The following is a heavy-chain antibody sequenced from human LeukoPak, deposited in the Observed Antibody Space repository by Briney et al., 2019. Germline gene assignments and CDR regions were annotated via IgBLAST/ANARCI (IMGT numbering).Heavy chain of an antibody. CDR2: IYTSGST. Sequence: SETLSLTCTVSGGSISSSSYYWSWIRQPAGKGLEWIGRIYTSGSTNYNPSLKSRVTMSVDTSKNQFSLKLSSATAADTAVYYCARAVGSGSFQTYYYYMDVWGKGTTVTISS. V-gene: IGHV4-61*02. CDR1: GGSISSSSYY. J-gene: IGHJ6*03. CDR3: ARAVGSGSFQTYYYYMDV. D-gene: IGHD3-10*01.